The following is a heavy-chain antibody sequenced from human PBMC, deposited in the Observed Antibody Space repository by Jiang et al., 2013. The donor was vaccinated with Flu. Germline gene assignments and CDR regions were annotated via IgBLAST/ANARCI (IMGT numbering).Heavy chain of an antibody. Sequence: TLSLTCTVSGGSISSYYWSWIRQPPGKGLEWIGYISYSGRTKYNPSLKSRVTISVDTSKNQFSLKVSSVTAADTAMYYCARARQWRVDYYYYGMDVWGQGTTVTVSS. CDR1: GGSISSYY. CDR2: ISYSGRT. CDR3: ARARQWRVDYYYYGMDV. J-gene: IGHJ6*02. D-gene: IGHD6-19*01. V-gene: IGHV4-59*01.